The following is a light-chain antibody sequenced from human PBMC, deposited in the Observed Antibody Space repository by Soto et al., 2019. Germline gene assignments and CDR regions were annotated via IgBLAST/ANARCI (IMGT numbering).Light chain of an antibody. CDR3: AAWDDSLSGPV. Sequence: QSVLTQPPSASGTPGQRGTISCSGSSSNIGSHYVYWYQQLPGTAPKLLIYRNNQRPSGVPDRVSGSKSGTSASLAISGLRSEYEADYYCAAWDDSLSGPVFGGGTKLTVL. CDR2: RNN. V-gene: IGLV1-47*01. CDR1: SSNIGSHY. J-gene: IGLJ2*01.